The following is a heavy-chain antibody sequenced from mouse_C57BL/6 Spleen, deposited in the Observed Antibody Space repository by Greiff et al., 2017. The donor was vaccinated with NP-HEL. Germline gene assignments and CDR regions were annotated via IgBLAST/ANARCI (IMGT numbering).Heavy chain of an antibody. CDR1: GYSFTGYY. J-gene: IGHJ3*01. CDR2: INPSTGGT. Sequence: VQLKESGPELVKPGASVKISCKASGYSFTGYYMNWVKQSPEKSLEWIGEINPSTGGTTYNQKFKAKATLTVDKSSSTAYMQLKSLTSEDSAVYYCARHSSGPAWFAYWGQGTLVTVSA. D-gene: IGHD3-2*02. V-gene: IGHV1-42*01. CDR3: ARHSSGPAWFAY.